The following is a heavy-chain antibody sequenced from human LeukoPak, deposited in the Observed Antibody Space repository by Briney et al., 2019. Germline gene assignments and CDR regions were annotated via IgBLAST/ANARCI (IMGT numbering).Heavy chain of an antibody. J-gene: IGHJ6*02. CDR2: ISISGSTI. Sequence: GGSLRLSCAASGFTFSDDYMSWIRQAPGKGLEWVSYISISGSTIYYADSVKGRFTISRDNAKNSLYLQMNSLRAEDTAVYYCAKDHEIAVAGEAWYYYYGMDVWGQGTTVTVSS. CDR1: GFTFSDDY. CDR3: AKDHEIAVAGEAWYYYYGMDV. D-gene: IGHD6-19*01. V-gene: IGHV3-11*04.